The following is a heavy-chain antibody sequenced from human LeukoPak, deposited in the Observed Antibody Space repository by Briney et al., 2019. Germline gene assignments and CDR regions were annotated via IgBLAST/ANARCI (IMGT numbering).Heavy chain of an antibody. V-gene: IGHV4-59*08. CDR3: ARHGSVIGADDAFDM. D-gene: IGHD3-22*01. CDR2: VLHGGTA. J-gene: IGHJ3*02. CDR1: GDSISSYY. Sequence: SETLSLTCTVSGDSISSYYWSWIRQSPGKGLTWIGYVLHGGTAEYNRSLKNRVSTSVDTSKRRVSLRLTSVTAADTAVYYCARHGSVIGADDAFDMWGQGTRAIVSS.